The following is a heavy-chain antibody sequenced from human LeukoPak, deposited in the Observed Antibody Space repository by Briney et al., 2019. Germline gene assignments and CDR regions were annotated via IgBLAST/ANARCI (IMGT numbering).Heavy chain of an antibody. J-gene: IGHJ4*02. D-gene: IGHD3-9*01. V-gene: IGHV4-34*01. CDR1: GGSFSGYY. Sequence: PSETLSLTCAVYGGSFSGYYWSWIRQPPGKGLEWIGEINHSGSTNYNPSLKSRVTISVDTSKNQFSLKLSSVTAADTAVYYCARAPYYDILTGSSFDYWGQGTLVTVSS. CDR3: ARAPYYDILTGSSFDY. CDR2: INHSGST.